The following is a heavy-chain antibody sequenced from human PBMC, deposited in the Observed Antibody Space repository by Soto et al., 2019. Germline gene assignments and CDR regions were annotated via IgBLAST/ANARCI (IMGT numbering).Heavy chain of an antibody. Sequence: GGSLRLSCAASGFTFSSYAMHWVRQAPGKGLEYVSAISSNGGSTYYANSVKGRFTISRDNSKNTLYLQMGSLRAEDMAVYYCARDAFEIWGQGTMVTVSS. CDR3: ARDAFEI. CDR1: GFTFSSYA. J-gene: IGHJ3*02. V-gene: IGHV3-64*01. CDR2: ISSNGGST.